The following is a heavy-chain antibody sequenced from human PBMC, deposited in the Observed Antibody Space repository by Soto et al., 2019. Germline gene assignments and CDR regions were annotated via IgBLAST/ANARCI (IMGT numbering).Heavy chain of an antibody. V-gene: IGHV4-34*01. J-gene: IGHJ5*02. CDR2: INHSGST. Sequence: SETLSLTCAVYGGSFSGYYWSWIRQPPGKGLEWIGEINHSGSTNYNPSLKSRVTISVDTSKNQFSLKLSSVTAADTAVYYCARVFKQWLVRAIDPWGQGTLVTVSS. CDR1: GGSFSGYY. D-gene: IGHD6-19*01. CDR3: ARVFKQWLVRAIDP.